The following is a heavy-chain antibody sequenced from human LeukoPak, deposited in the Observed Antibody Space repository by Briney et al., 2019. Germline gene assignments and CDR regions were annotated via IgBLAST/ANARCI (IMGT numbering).Heavy chain of an antibody. CDR2: IKQDGGEK. Sequence: EGSLRLSCAASGFTFSSYWMSWVRQAPGKGLEWVANIKQDGGEKYYVESVKGRFTISRDNVKNSLYLQMNSLRVEDTAVYYCARARGGYDLDYWGQGTLVTVSS. J-gene: IGHJ4*02. CDR1: GFTFSSYW. V-gene: IGHV3-7*01. D-gene: IGHD5-12*01. CDR3: ARARGGYDLDY.